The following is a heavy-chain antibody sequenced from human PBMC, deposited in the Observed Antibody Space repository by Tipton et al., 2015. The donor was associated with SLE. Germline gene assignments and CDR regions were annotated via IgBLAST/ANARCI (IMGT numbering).Heavy chain of an antibody. J-gene: IGHJ3*02. CDR2: INHSGST. CDR1: GGSFSGYY. Sequence: LRLSCAVYGGSFSGYYWSWIRQPPGKGLEWIGEINHSGSTNYNPSLKSRVTISVDTSKNQFSLKLSSVTAADTAVYYCAIGPWGVVTFDAFDIWGQGTMVTVSS. D-gene: IGHD3-3*01. V-gene: IGHV4-34*01. CDR3: AIGPWGVVTFDAFDI.